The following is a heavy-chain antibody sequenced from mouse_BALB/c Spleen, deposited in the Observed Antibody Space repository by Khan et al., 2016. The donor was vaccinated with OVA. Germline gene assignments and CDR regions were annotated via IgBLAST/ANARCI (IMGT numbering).Heavy chain of an antibody. CDR2: ISSGGSYT. J-gene: IGHJ3*01. V-gene: IGHV5-6*01. CDR3: GRRAYYYGSEGFAY. Sequence: EVELVESGGDLVKPRGSLKLSCAASGFTFSTYGMSWVRQTPDKRLEWVATISSGGSYTYYPDSVKGRFTISRDKSKNTLYLQMSSLKSEDTAIYCGGRRAYYYGSEGFAYWGQGTLVTVSA. D-gene: IGHD1-1*01. CDR1: GFTFSTYG.